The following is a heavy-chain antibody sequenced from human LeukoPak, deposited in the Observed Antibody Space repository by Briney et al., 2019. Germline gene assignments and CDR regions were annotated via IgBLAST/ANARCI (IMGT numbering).Heavy chain of an antibody. CDR2: INPNSGGT. J-gene: IGHJ4*02. V-gene: IGHV1-2*02. D-gene: IGHD5-12*01. CDR1: GYTFTGYY. Sequence: GASVKVSCKASGYTFTGYYMHWVRQAPGQGLEWMGWINPNSGGTNYAQKFQGRVTMTRGTSISTAYMELSRLRSDDTAVYYCARGLTPHIGDFDYWGQGTLVTVSS. CDR3: ARGLTPHIGDFDY.